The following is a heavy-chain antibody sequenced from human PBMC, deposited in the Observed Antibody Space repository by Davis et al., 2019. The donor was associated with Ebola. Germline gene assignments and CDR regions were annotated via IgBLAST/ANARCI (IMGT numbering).Heavy chain of an antibody. CDR1: GFTFGDYA. J-gene: IGHJ4*02. Sequence: SLKISCTASGFTFGDYAMTWVRQAPGKGLEWVGFIRSKAYRGTTEYAASVKGRFTISRDDSKSIAYLQMNSLKTEDTAVYYCTRDYGGNSDYWGQGTLVTVSS. D-gene: IGHD4-23*01. CDR3: TRDYGGNSDY. V-gene: IGHV3-49*04. CDR2: IRSKAYRGTT.